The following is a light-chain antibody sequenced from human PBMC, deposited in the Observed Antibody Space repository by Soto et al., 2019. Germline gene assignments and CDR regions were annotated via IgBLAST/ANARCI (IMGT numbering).Light chain of an antibody. CDR1: QTVRNNY. CDR3: QQVSSYPLT. Sequence: FVLTQSPGTLSLSKGERATLSCRASQTVRNNYLAWYQQKPGQAPRLLIYDASSRATGIPDRFSGGGSGTDFTLTISRLEPEDFAVYYCQQVSSYPLTFGGGTKVDI. CDR2: DAS. J-gene: IGKJ4*01. V-gene: IGKV3-20*01.